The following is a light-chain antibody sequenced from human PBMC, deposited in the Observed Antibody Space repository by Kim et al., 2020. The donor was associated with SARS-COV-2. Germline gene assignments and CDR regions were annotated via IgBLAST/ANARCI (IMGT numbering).Light chain of an antibody. J-gene: IGLJ1*01. CDR2: EDV. Sequence: SVSPGQTATITCSGDDLRNKFVCWYRQKPGQSPVLVMYEDVKRPSGIPERFSGSNSGNTATLTISGTQAMDEADYYCQAWDSSRYVFGTGTKVTVL. V-gene: IGLV3-1*01. CDR1: DLRNKF. CDR3: QAWDSSRYV.